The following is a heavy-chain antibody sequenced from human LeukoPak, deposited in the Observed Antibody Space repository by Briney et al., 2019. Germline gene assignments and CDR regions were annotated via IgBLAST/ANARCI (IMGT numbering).Heavy chain of an antibody. Sequence: SETLSLTCTVSGGSISSFYWTWLRQPAGKGLEWIGRIHTSGSTNYNPSLKSRVTISVDTSKNQFSLKLSSVTAADTAVYYCARLLRYFDWPMAAFDIWGQGTMVTVSS. J-gene: IGHJ3*02. D-gene: IGHD3-9*01. CDR3: ARLLRYFDWPMAAFDI. CDR1: GGSISSFY. CDR2: IHTSGST. V-gene: IGHV4-4*07.